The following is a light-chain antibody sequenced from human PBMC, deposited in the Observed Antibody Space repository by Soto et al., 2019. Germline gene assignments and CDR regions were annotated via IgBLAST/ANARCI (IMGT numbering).Light chain of an antibody. CDR1: QNIRNY. V-gene: IGKV1-39*01. J-gene: IGKJ3*01. CDR2: AVS. Sequence: DIQMTQSPSSLSASVGDRVTITCRASQNIRNYLNWYQQKPGEAPKLLISAVSSLHSGVPSRFSGSGSGTDFTLTISSLQPEDFATYYCQQGNSFPFTFGPGTKVDIK. CDR3: QQGNSFPFT.